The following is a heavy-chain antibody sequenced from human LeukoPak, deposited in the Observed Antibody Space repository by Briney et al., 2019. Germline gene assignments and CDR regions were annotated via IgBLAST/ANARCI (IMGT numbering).Heavy chain of an antibody. V-gene: IGHV3-23*01. CDR2: ISGSGGST. Sequence: GGSLRLSCAASRFVFSSTGMHWVRQAPGKGLEWVSAISGSGGSTYYADSVKGRFTISRDNSKNTLYLQMNSLRAEDTAVYYCAKDGTYDFWSGYYRNYFDYWGQGTLVTVSS. CDR1: RFVFSSTG. J-gene: IGHJ4*02. CDR3: AKDGTYDFWSGYYRNYFDY. D-gene: IGHD3-3*01.